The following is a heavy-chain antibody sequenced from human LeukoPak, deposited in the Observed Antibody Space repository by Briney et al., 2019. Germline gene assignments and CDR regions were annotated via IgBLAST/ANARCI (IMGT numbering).Heavy chain of an antibody. V-gene: IGHV3-53*01. D-gene: IGHD2/OR15-2a*01. CDR3: AKDLSFLAVLPVDY. Sequence: GGSLRLSCAASGFTVSNNYMSWVRQAPGKGLEWVSVIYSGGSTYYADSVKGRFTISRDNSKNTLYLQMNSLRAEDTAVYYCAKDLSFLAVLPVDYWGQGTLVTVSS. CDR2: IYSGGST. J-gene: IGHJ4*02. CDR1: GFTVSNNY.